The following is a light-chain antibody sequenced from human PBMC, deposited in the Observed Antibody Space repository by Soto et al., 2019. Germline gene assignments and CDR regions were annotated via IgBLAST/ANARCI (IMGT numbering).Light chain of an antibody. J-gene: IGKJ1*01. Sequence: GDSVTITCRARQSISTWLAWYQQKPGKAPKLLIHDASSLESGVPSRFSGTGSGTEFTLTITSLQPDDFATYYCQHYNSYSEAFGQGTKVDIK. V-gene: IGKV1-5*01. CDR3: QHYNSYSEA. CDR1: QSISTW. CDR2: DAS.